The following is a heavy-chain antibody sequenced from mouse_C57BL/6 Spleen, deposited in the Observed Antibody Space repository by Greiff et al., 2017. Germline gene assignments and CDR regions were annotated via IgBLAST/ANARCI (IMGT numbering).Heavy chain of an antibody. J-gene: IGHJ2*01. V-gene: IGHV1-54*01. CDR1: GYAFTNYL. CDR3: ARTGGTYFDY. CDR2: INPGSGGT. Sequence: VQLQESGAELVRPGTSVKVSCKASGYAFTNYLIEWVKQRPGQGLEWIGVINPGSGGTNYTEKFKGKTTLTADKSSSTAYMQLSSLTSEDSAVYFCARTGGTYFDYWGQGTTLTVSS. D-gene: IGHD3-3*01.